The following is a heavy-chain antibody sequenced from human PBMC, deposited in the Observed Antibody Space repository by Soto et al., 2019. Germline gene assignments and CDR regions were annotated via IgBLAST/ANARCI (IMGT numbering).Heavy chain of an antibody. D-gene: IGHD3-3*02. J-gene: IGHJ5*02. CDR1: GDSIISSDFY. V-gene: IGHV4-39*01. CDR3: ARPSLAIRKNNWFDP. Sequence: SETLSLTCTVSGDSIISSDFYWGWVRQPPGKGLEWIGSIFYLGSSYYNPSLKSRVTMSVDTSKNQFSLRLRSVTAADTALYFCARPSLAIRKNNWFDPWGQGIMVTVPS. CDR2: IFYLGSS.